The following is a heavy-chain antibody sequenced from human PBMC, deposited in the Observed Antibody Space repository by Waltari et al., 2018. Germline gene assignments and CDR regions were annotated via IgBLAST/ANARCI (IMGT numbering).Heavy chain of an antibody. J-gene: IGHJ4*02. V-gene: IGHV3-23*01. Sequence: EVQLLESGGGLLQPGGSLRLSCAASGFTFHHFAMSWVRQAPGKGREWVSSITWGGYRTWDADSAKGRFTISRDNSKNSLYLQVNSLRPEDTAVYYCAKGPMSEVTLTGFDYWGQGTQVIVSS. D-gene: IGHD3-9*01. CDR3: AKGPMSEVTLTGFDY. CDR2: ITWGGYRT. CDR1: GFTFHHFA.